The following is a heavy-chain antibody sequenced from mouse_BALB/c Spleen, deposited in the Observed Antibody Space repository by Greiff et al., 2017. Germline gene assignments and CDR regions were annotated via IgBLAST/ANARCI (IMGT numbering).Heavy chain of an antibody. J-gene: IGHJ1*01. CDR1: GYTFTNYW. D-gene: IGHD2-14*01. CDR3: ARGGRYDMADWYFDV. Sequence: QVQLKESGAELVRPGTSVKISCKASGYTFTNYWLGWVKQRPGHGLEWIGDIYPGGGYTNYNEKFKGKATLTADTSSSTAYMQLSSLTSEDSAVYFCARGGRYDMADWYFDVWGAGTTVTVSS. V-gene: IGHV1-63*02. CDR2: IYPGGGYT.